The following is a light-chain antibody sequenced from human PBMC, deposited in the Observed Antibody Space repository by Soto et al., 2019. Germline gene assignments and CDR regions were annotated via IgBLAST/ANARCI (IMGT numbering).Light chain of an antibody. J-gene: IGLJ1*01. V-gene: IGLV2-14*01. CDR3: GSITRSSTSV. Sequence: QSALSQPASVSGSPGQSITISCTGISSDVGGFEYVSWYQHQPGKAPKLIIYDVTKRPSGVSNRFSGSKSGNTASLTISGIQAEDEGDYYCGSITRSSTSVFGTGTKVTAL. CDR2: DVT. CDR1: SSDVGGFEY.